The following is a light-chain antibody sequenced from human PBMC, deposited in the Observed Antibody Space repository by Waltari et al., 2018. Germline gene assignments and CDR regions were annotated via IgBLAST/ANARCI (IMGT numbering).Light chain of an antibody. CDR2: EAS. V-gene: IGLV2-23*02. Sequence: QSALTQPASVSGSAGQSITISCTGTSSDVGTYNLVSWYQQHPVKALKLMIYEASKPPSGVSHRFSGSKTGNTACLTISGLPAEDEADYFCCSHAGGHTLVFGVGTKLTVL. J-gene: IGLJ3*02. CDR1: SSDVGTYNL. CDR3: CSHAGGHTLV.